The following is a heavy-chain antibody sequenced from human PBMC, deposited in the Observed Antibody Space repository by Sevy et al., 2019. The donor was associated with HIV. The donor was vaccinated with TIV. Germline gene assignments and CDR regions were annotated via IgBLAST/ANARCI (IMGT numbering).Heavy chain of an antibody. J-gene: IGHJ6*03. CDR2: ISGSGGST. V-gene: IGHV3-23*01. D-gene: IGHD3-3*01. Sequence: GGSLRLSCAASGFTFSSYAMSWVRQAPGKGLEWVSAISGSGGSTYYADSVKGRFTISRDNSKNTLYLQMNSLRAEDTAVYYCAKGPKGAGSIFGDRQSYYYYYYMDVWGKGTTVTVSS. CDR3: AKGPKGAGSIFGDRQSYYYYYYMDV. CDR1: GFTFSSYA.